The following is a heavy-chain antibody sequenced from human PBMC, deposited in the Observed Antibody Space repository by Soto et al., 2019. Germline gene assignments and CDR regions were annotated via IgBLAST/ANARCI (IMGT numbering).Heavy chain of an antibody. V-gene: IGHV1-3*01. Sequence: QVQLVQSGAEVKMPGASVKVSCKASGYTLTSFSMHWVRQAPGQRLEWMGWINAGSDHTRYSQKFQGRVTITRDTSASTAYMELSSLTSEDTAVYYCARGYSNDLGDYWGQGSLVTVSS. CDR2: INAGSDHT. D-gene: IGHD2-15*01. CDR1: GYTLTSFS. CDR3: ARGYSNDLGDY. J-gene: IGHJ4*02.